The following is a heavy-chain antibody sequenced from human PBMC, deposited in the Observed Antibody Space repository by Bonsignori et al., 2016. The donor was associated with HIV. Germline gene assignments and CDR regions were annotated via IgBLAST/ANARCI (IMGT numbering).Heavy chain of an antibody. Sequence: ASVKVSCKASGYTFTSYYMHWVRQAPGQGLEWMGIINPSGGSTSYAQKFQGRVTMTRDTSTSTVYMELSSLRSEDTAVYYCARDIQGGFLEWLLPSNFDYWGQGTLVTVSS. CDR1: GYTFTSYY. CDR2: INPSGGST. CDR3: ARDIQGGFLEWLLPSNFDY. D-gene: IGHD3-3*01. V-gene: IGHV1-46*01. J-gene: IGHJ4*02.